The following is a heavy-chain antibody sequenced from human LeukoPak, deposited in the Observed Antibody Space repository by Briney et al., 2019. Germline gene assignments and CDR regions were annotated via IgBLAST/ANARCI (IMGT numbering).Heavy chain of an antibody. V-gene: IGHV4-30-4*01. CDR3: AREGYYDSSGLRSNDY. D-gene: IGHD3-22*01. J-gene: IGHJ4*02. CDR2: IYYSGST. Sequence: PSETLSLTCTVSGGSISSGDYYWSWIRQPPGKGLEWIGYIYYSGSTYYNPSLKSRVTISVDTSKNQFSLKLSSVTAADTAVYYCAREGYYDSSGLRSNDYWGQGTLVTVSS. CDR1: GGSISSGDYY.